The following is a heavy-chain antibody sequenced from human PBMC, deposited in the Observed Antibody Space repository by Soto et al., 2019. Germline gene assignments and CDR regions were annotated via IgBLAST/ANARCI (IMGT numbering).Heavy chain of an antibody. CDR2: IYPGDSDT. J-gene: IGHJ4*02. CDR3: ARYRVPGTPAAGSDS. D-gene: IGHD6-13*01. Sequence: GESLKIYCKGSGYSFRDYWIGWVRQMPGKALEWMGIIYPGDSDTRYCPSFQGQVTLSVDKSISTAYLQWNSLKASDPATSYCARYRVPGTPAAGSDSWGQGTLVTVSS. V-gene: IGHV5-51*01. CDR1: GYSFRDYW.